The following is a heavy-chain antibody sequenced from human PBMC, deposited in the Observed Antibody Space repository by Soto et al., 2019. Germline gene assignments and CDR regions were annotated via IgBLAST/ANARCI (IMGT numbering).Heavy chain of an antibody. D-gene: IGHD2-21*02. V-gene: IGHV3-11*01. Sequence: PGGSLRLSCAASGFTFSDHYMAWIRQAPGKGLEIVAHMSGSGSSEDYGDSVKGRFSIFRENSKNLLFLQMFFLRAEDTAVYYCARTPYCGGDCYSSDAFDIWGQGTMVTVSS. CDR3: ARTPYCGGDCYSSDAFDI. CDR2: MSGSGSSE. J-gene: IGHJ3*02. CDR1: GFTFSDHY.